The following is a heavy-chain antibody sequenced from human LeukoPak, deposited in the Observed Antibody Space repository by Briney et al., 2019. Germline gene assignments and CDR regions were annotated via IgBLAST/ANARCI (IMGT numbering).Heavy chain of an antibody. CDR1: GGSLSGSY. D-gene: IGHD3-10*01. J-gene: IGHJ4*02. CDR3: ASMARGWPSDY. V-gene: IGHV4-34*01. Sequence: SETLSLTCAVYGGSLSGSYWSWIRQPPGKGLEWIGEINHSGSANYNPSLKSRVTLSIDKSKNQFSLKLSSVTAADTAVYYCASMARGWPSDYWGQGTLVTVSS. CDR2: INHSGSA.